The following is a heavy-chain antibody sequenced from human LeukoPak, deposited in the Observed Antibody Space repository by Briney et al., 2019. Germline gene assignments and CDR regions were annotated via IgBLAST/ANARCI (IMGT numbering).Heavy chain of an antibody. J-gene: IGHJ4*02. Sequence: ASVKVSCKASGYIYASYGITWVRQAPGQGLEWMGRVSGNNGNTNYAQKFQGRVIMTTDTSTTTAYMDLRSLRSDDTAVYFCARAAMFYYDSSGYYYVDYWGQGTLVTVSS. CDR2: VSGNNGNT. V-gene: IGHV1-18*01. CDR3: ARAAMFYYDSSGYYYVDY. D-gene: IGHD3-22*01. CDR1: GYIYASYG.